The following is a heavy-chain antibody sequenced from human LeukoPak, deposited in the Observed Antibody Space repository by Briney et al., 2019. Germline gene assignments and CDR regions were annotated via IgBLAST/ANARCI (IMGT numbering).Heavy chain of an antibody. J-gene: IGHJ4*02. V-gene: IGHV4-59*01. D-gene: IGHD2-2*01. CDR3: ARVESTRAIGY. CDR2: IYYGGST. Sequence: SETLSLTCGVSGGSISGYYWNWIRQPPGKGLEWIGYIYYGGSTNYNPSLKSRVTISVDTSKNQFSLKLSSVTAPDTAVYYCARVESTRAIGYWGQGTLVTVSS. CDR1: GGSISGYY.